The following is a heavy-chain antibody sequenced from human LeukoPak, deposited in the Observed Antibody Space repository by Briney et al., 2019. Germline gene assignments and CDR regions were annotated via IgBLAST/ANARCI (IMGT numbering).Heavy chain of an antibody. CDR3: ARDKRGIVVVPAAQ. V-gene: IGHV1-69*04. CDR2: IIPILGIA. D-gene: IGHD2-2*01. CDR1: GGTFSSYT. J-gene: IGHJ4*02. Sequence: GASVKVSCKASGGTFSSYTISWVRQAPGQGLEWMGRIIPILGIANYAQKFQGRVTITADKSTSTAYMELSSLRSEDTAVYYCARDKRGIVVVPAAQWGQGTLVTVSS.